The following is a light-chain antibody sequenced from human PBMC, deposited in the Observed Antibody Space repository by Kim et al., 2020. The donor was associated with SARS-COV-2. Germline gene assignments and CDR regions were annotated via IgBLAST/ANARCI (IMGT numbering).Light chain of an antibody. CDR2: SDT. V-gene: IGLV1-44*01. J-gene: IGLJ3*02. CDR3: ATWDDSLNGRV. CDR1: SSNIGRNT. Sequence: QSVLTQSPSASGPPGQRVTISCSGSSSNIGRNTVNWYQQLPGTAPKLLIYSDTQRPSGVPDRFSASKSGTSASLAISGLQSEDEAEYYCATWDDSLNGRVFGGGTRVTVL.